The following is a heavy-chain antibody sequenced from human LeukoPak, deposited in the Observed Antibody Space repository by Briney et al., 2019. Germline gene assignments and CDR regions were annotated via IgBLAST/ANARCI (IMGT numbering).Heavy chain of an antibody. J-gene: IGHJ4*02. CDR2: IYPGDSDT. CDR1: GSIFACYW. CDR3: ARQWGDCSSTSCYSAY. V-gene: IGHV5-51*01. D-gene: IGHD2-2*01. Sequence: GTSLQISCQGSGSIFACYWIAWARQLPGKGREWMGIIYPGDSDTRYSPSFQGQVTISADKSISTAYLQWSSLKASDTAIYYCARQWGDCSSTSCYSAYWGQGTLVTVSS.